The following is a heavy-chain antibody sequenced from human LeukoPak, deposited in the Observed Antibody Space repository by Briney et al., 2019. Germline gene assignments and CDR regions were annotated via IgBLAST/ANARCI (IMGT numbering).Heavy chain of an antibody. CDR1: GFTFSSYA. Sequence: GGSLRLSCAASGFTFSSYAMPWVRQAPGKGLEWVAVISYDGSNKYYADSVKGRFTISRDNSKNTLYLQMNSLRAEDTAVYYCARDVQWLRYFDYWGQGTLVTVSS. CDR2: ISYDGSNK. CDR3: ARDVQWLRYFDY. V-gene: IGHV3-30-3*01. J-gene: IGHJ4*02. D-gene: IGHD5-12*01.